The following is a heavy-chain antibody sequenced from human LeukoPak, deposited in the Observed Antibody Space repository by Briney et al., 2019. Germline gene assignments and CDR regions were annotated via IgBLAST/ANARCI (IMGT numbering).Heavy chain of an antibody. CDR1: GFSFSSYN. Sequence: GGSLRLSCAASGFSFSSYNMNWVRQTPGKGLEWVSAISGSGGSTYYADSVKGRFTISRDNSKNMLYLQMNSLRVADTAVYYCANFDAYTYYYTFIYWGHGTLVTVSS. CDR2: ISGSGGST. CDR3: ANFDAYTYYYTFIY. D-gene: IGHD3-16*01. V-gene: IGHV3-23*01. J-gene: IGHJ4*01.